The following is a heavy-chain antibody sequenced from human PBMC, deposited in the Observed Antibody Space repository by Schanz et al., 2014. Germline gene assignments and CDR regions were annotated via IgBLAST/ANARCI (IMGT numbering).Heavy chain of an antibody. CDR1: RFTFSSYA. J-gene: IGHJ4*02. CDR2: ISDSGDLT. V-gene: IGHV3-23*01. D-gene: IGHD1-1*01. Sequence: EVQLLESGGGLVQPGGSLRLSCAASRFTFSSYAMSWVRQAPGKGLEWVSAISDSGDLTYYADSVKGRFTISRDNAKYTLYLQMNSLSAEATAVYYCVNLPGATGTPSNFDYWGQGTLVTVSS. CDR3: VNLPGATGTPSNFDY.